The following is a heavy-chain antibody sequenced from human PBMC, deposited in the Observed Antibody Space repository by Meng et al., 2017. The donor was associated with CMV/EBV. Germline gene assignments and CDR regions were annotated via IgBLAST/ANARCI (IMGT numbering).Heavy chain of an antibody. CDR2: IILLFGTP. CDR1: GDTFSKFA. J-gene: IGHJ5*01. Sequence: SVKVSCKASGDTFSKFATSWVRQAPGQGLEWMGGIILLFGTPNYAQKFQGRVTITRDLSTNTDYMELSSLTSEDTALYYCAREGCSASSCYTGWFDSWGQGTLVTVSS. CDR3: AREGCSASSCYTGWFDS. D-gene: IGHD2-2*02. V-gene: IGHV1-69*05.